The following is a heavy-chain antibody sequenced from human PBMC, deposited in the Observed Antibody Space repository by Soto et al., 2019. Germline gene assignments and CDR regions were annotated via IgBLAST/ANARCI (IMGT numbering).Heavy chain of an antibody. CDR1: GGSISNYY. V-gene: IGHV4-59*08. CDR2: IYYSGST. CDR3: ARHGPIAAAGTVFDY. Sequence: QVQLQESGPGLVKPSETLSLTCTVSGGSISNYYWSWIRQPPGKGLEWIGYIYYSGSTRYNPSLKCRVTISVDTSKNQFSLKLSSVTAADTAVYYCARHGPIAAAGTVFDYWGQGTLVTVSS. D-gene: IGHD6-13*01. J-gene: IGHJ4*02.